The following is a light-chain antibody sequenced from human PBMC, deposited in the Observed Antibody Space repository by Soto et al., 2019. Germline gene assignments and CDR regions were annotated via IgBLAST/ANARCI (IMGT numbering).Light chain of an antibody. V-gene: IGKV3-20*01. CDR3: QQYGGSPVT. J-gene: IGKJ1*01. Sequence: ETVMTHSPATLSVSPCERATLSFRASQSVSSKLAWYQQKPGQAPRLLIYGASSRATGIPDRFSGSGSGTDFTLTISRLEPEDFAVYYCQQYGGSPVTFGQGTKVDIK. CDR1: QSVSSK. CDR2: GAS.